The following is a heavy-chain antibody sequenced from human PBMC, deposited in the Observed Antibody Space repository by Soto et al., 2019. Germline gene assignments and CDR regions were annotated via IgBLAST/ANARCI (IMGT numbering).Heavy chain of an antibody. D-gene: IGHD3-22*01. J-gene: IGHJ4*02. V-gene: IGHV1-69*12. Sequence: QVRLVQSGAEVKKTGSSVKVSCEASGTTFSNFAIGWVRQAPGQGLEWMGGIILPFGTPNYAQKFQDRVTISADESMTTAYMELRRLRSGDTAVYYSVRGPDYEGYFDYWGQGTLVTVAS. CDR1: GTTFSNFA. CDR3: VRGPDYEGYFDY. CDR2: IILPFGTP.